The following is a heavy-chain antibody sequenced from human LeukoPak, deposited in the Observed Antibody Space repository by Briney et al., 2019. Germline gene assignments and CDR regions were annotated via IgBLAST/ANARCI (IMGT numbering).Heavy chain of an antibody. D-gene: IGHD4-17*01. Sequence: GGSLRLSCVASGFTFSSYWMHWVRQAPGKGLVWVSRINSDGSSTSYADSVKGRFTISRDNAKNTLYLQMNSLRAEDTAVYYCARELYGDYYFDYWGQGTLVTVSS. CDR3: ARELYGDYYFDY. CDR2: INSDGSST. J-gene: IGHJ4*02. V-gene: IGHV3-74*01. CDR1: GFTFSSYW.